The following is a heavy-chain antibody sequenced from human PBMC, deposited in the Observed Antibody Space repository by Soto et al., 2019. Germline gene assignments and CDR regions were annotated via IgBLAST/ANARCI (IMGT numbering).Heavy chain of an antibody. V-gene: IGHV3-33*01. Sequence: GGSLRLSCAASGFTFSSYGMHWVRQAPGKGLEWVAVIWYDGSNKYYADSVKGRFTISRDNSKNTLYLQMNSLRAEDTAVYYCARGEGEPLYYYYYGMDVWGQGTTVTVSS. D-gene: IGHD1-26*01. CDR3: ARGEGEPLYYYYYGMDV. J-gene: IGHJ6*02. CDR2: IWYDGSNK. CDR1: GFTFSSYG.